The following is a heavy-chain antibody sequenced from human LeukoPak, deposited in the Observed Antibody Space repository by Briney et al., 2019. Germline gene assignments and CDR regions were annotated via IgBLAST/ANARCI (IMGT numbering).Heavy chain of an antibody. D-gene: IGHD5-18*01. CDR3: ARAIALYSSGRNFDY. Sequence: SETLSLTCTVSGGSISSYYWSWIRQPPGKGLEWIGYIYYSGSTNYNPSLKSRVTISVDTSKNQFSLKLSSVTAADTAVYYCARAIALYSSGRNFDYWGQGTLVTVSS. CDR2: IYYSGST. V-gene: IGHV4-59*01. CDR1: GGSISSYY. J-gene: IGHJ4*02.